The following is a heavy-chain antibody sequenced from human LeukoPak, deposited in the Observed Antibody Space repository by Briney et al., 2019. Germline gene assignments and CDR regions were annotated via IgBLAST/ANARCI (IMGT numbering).Heavy chain of an antibody. CDR1: GYTFTHYY. J-gene: IGHJ4*02. V-gene: IGHV1-46*01. Sequence: GASVNVSCKASGYTFTHYYMHWVRQPPGQGLEWIGILNPSGGTTAYAQKFQGRVAMTRDTSTSTAYMELSSLRSEDTAVYYCAVGSQESYRSPHHYWGQGTQVIVSS. CDR3: AVGSQESYRSPHHY. CDR2: LNPSGGTT. D-gene: IGHD3-16*02.